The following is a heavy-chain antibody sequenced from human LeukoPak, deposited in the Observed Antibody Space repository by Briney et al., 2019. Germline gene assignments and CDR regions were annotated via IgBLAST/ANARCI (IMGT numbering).Heavy chain of an antibody. D-gene: IGHD3-22*01. CDR1: GFTVSTNY. V-gene: IGHV3-66*01. Sequence: GGSLRLSCAASGFTVSTNYMSWVRQAPGKGLEWVSVIYSGGSTYYADSVKGRFTISRDNFKNTLYLQMNSLRAEDTAAYYCAREVPYGYYYDSSWYFDLWGRGTLVTVSS. CDR2: IYSGGST. J-gene: IGHJ2*01. CDR3: AREVPYGYYYDSSWYFDL.